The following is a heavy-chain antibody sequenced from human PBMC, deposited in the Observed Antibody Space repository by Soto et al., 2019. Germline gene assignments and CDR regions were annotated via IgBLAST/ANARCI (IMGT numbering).Heavy chain of an antibody. CDR2: IYPGDSDT. CDR3: ARLGGYYYDSSGQFRSNWCDP. CDR1: GYRFTSYW. D-gene: IGHD3-22*01. Sequence: PGESLKISCERSGYRFTSYWIGWVRQMPGKGLEWMGIIYPGDSDTRYSPSFQGQVTISADKSISTAYLQWSSLKASDTAMYYCARLGGYYYDSSGQFRSNWCDPWGQGTLVTVSS. J-gene: IGHJ5*02. V-gene: IGHV5-51*01.